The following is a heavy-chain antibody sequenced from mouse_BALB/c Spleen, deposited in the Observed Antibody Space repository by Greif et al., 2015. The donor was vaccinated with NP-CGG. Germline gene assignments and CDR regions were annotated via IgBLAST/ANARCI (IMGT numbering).Heavy chain of an antibody. CDR2: ISYSGST. D-gene: IGHD2-1*01. Sequence: EVKLVESGPGLVKPSQSLSLTCTVTGYSITSDYAWNWIRQFPGNKLEWMGYISYSGSTSYNPSLKSRISITRDTSKNQFFLQLNSVTTEDTATYYFARDGNFPFAYWGQGTLVTVSA. CDR1: GYSITSDYA. CDR3: ARDGNFPFAY. V-gene: IGHV3-2*02. J-gene: IGHJ3*01.